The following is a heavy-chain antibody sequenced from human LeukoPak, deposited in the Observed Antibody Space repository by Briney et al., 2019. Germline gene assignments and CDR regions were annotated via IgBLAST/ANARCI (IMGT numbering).Heavy chain of an antibody. Sequence: PSGTLSLTCGVSGGSITNTNWWSWARQPPGQGLEWIGEISLTGLTHYNPSLESRVTVSLDKSKNPLSLNLTSVTAADTAVYFCSRENGAFSPFGYWGQGILVTVLS. D-gene: IGHD3-16*01. J-gene: IGHJ4*02. CDR1: GGSITNTNW. V-gene: IGHV4-4*02. CDR2: ISLTGLT. CDR3: SRENGAFSPFGY.